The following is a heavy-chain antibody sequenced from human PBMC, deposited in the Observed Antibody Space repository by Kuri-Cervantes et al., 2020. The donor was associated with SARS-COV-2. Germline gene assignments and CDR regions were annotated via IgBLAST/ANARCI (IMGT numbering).Heavy chain of an antibody. J-gene: IGHJ4*02. CDR2: IKSKTDGGTT. Sequence: SCAASGFTFSNAWMNWVRQAPGKGLEWVGRIKSKTDGGTTDYAAPVKGRFTISRDDSKNTLYLQMNSLKTEDTAVYYCTTDSSSSWHVDYWGQGTLVTVSS. CDR1: GFTFSNAW. CDR3: TTDSSSSWHVDY. D-gene: IGHD6-13*01. V-gene: IGHV3-15*07.